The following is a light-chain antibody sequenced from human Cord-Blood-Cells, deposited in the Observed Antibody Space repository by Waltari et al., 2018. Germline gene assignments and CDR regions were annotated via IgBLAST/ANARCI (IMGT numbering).Light chain of an antibody. V-gene: IGKV1-39*01. CDR1: QSISSY. Sequence: DLQMTQSPYSLSASVGDRVNITCRASQSISSYLNWYQQKPGKAPKLLIYAASSLQSGVPSRFSGSGSGTDFTLTISSLQPEDFATYYCQQSYSTPYTFGQGTKLEIK. CDR2: AAS. CDR3: QQSYSTPYT. J-gene: IGKJ2*01.